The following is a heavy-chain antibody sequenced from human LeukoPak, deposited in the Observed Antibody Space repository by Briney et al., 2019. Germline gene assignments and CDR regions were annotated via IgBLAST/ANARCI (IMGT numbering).Heavy chain of an antibody. V-gene: IGHV1-2*02. CDR1: GYTFTGYY. CDR2: INPNSGGT. CDR3: ARDREKVVAAAGSFDP. D-gene: IGHD6-13*01. Sequence: ASVKVSCKASGYTFTGYYMHWVRQAPEQGLEWMGWINPNSGGTNYAQKFQGRVTITRDTSISTAYMELSRLRSDDTAVYYCARDREKVVAAAGSFDPWGQGTLVTVSS. J-gene: IGHJ5*02.